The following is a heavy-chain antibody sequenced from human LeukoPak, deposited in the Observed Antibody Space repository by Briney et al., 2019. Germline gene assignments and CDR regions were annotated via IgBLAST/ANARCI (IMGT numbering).Heavy chain of an antibody. J-gene: IGHJ4*02. CDR3: ARDGYTRYYFDY. V-gene: IGHV3-30*03. Sequence: GGSLRLSCAASEITFSIYAMHWVRQAPGKGLQWVATISSDGTKEDYADSVRGRFTISSDNSKNTLYLQMNSLRAEDTAVYYCARDGYTRYYFDYWGQGTLVTVSS. CDR1: EITFSIYA. CDR2: ISSDGTKE. D-gene: IGHD5-24*01.